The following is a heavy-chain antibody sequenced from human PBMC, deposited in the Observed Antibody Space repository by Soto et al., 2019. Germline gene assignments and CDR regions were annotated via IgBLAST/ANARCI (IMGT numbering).Heavy chain of an antibody. CDR2: IYHSGST. Sequence: QVQLQQSGPGLVKPSGTLSLTCAVSSGSISSSNWWSWVRQPPGKGLEWIGEIYHSGSTNYNPSLKSRDTISVDKSKNQFSLKRSSVTAADTAVYYCATVYCSGGSCYPRYYYYMDVWGKGTTVTVSS. J-gene: IGHJ6*03. CDR1: SGSISSSNW. V-gene: IGHV4-4*02. CDR3: ATVYCSGGSCYPRYYYYMDV. D-gene: IGHD2-15*01.